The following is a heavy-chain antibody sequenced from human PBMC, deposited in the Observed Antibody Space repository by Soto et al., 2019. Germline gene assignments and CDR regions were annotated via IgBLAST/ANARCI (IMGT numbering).Heavy chain of an antibody. D-gene: IGHD3-3*01. J-gene: IGHJ5*02. CDR2: IYYSGST. Sequence: SETLSLTCTVSGGSISSSSYYWGWIRQPPGKGLEWIGSIYYSGSTYYNPSLKSRVTISVDTSKNQFSLKLSSVTAADTAVYYCARQITIFGVVVRGAGFDPWGQGTLVTVSS. V-gene: IGHV4-39*01. CDR1: GGSISSSSYY. CDR3: ARQITIFGVVVRGAGFDP.